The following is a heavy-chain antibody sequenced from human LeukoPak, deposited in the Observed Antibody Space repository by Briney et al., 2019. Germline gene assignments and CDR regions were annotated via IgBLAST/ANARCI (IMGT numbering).Heavy chain of an antibody. V-gene: IGHV5-51*01. CDR1: GYSFTSYW. D-gene: IGHD2-2*01. J-gene: IGHJ3*02. CDR2: IYPGDSDT. CDR3: VRQSALSTNDAFDI. Sequence: GESLKISCKGSGYSFTSYWIGWVRQMPGKGLERMGIIYPGDSDTRYSPSFQGQVTISADKSISTAYLQWSSLKASDTAMYYCVRQSALSTNDAFDIWGQGTMVTVSS.